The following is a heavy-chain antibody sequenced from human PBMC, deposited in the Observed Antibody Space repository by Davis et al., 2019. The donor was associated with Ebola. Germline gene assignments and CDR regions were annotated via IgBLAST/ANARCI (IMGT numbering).Heavy chain of an antibody. CDR1: GFTFSSYA. Sequence: GESLKISCAASGFTFSSYAMSWVRQAPGKGLEWVSAISGSGGSTYYADSVKGRFTISRDNSKNTLYLQMNSLRAEDTAVYYCAKGGLQRNSYYYYYYMDVWGKGTTVTVSS. J-gene: IGHJ6*03. D-gene: IGHD4-11*01. CDR2: ISGSGGST. V-gene: IGHV3-23*01. CDR3: AKGGLQRNSYYYYYYMDV.